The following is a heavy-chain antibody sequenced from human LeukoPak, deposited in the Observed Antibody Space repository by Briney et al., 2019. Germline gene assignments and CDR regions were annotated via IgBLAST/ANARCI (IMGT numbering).Heavy chain of an antibody. Sequence: GGSLRLSCAASGFTFSSYGMHWVRQAPGKGLEWVVVISYDGSNKYYADSVKGRFTISRDNSKNTLYLQMNSLRAEDTAVYYCAKGVTTTVTTYFDYWGQGTLVTVSS. J-gene: IGHJ4*02. D-gene: IGHD4-17*01. CDR2: ISYDGSNK. CDR1: GFTFSSYG. CDR3: AKGVTTTVTTYFDY. V-gene: IGHV3-30*18.